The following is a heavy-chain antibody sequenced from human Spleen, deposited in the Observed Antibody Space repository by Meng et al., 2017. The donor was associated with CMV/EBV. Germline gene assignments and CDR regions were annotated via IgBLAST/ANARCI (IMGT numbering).Heavy chain of an antibody. CDR1: GGSFSGYY. V-gene: IGHV4-34*01. Sequence: VDGGSFSGYYWNWIRQPPGKGLEWIGEINHSGVTNYNPSLTRRVTVSIDTSKNQFSLRLTSVTAADTAVYYCARRAGLAYKYYFDYWGQGTLVTVSS. CDR2: INHSGVT. CDR3: ARRAGLAYKYYFDY. D-gene: IGHD2-21*01. J-gene: IGHJ4*02.